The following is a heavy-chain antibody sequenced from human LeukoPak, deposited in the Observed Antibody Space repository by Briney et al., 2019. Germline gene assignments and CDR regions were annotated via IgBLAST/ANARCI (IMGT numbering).Heavy chain of an antibody. Sequence: GGSLRLSCAASGFTFRSYWMSWVRQAPGKGLEWVANIKQDGSEKYYVDSVKGRFTISRDNAKNSLYLQMNSLRAEDTALYYCAKGRLDPNLVLDYWGQGTLVTVSS. CDR1: GFTFRSYW. CDR3: AKGRLDPNLVLDY. D-gene: IGHD6-13*01. V-gene: IGHV3-7*03. J-gene: IGHJ4*02. CDR2: IKQDGSEK.